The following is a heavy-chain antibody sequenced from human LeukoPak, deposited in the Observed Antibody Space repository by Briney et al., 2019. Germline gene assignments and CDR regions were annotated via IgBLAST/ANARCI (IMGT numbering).Heavy chain of an antibody. CDR2: INAGNGNT. CDR1: GYTFTSYA. V-gene: IGHV1-3*01. J-gene: IGHJ5*02. D-gene: IGHD2-15*01. CDR3: ARRGSDCSGGSCYYWFDP. Sequence: EASVKVSCKASGYTFTSYAMNWVRQAPGQRLEWMGWINAGNGNTKYSQKFQGRVTITRDTSASTAYMELSSLRSEDTAVYYCARRGSDCSGGSCYYWFDPWGQGTLVTVSS.